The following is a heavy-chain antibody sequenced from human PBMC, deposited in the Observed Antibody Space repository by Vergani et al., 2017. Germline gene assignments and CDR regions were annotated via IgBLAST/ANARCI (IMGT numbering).Heavy chain of an antibody. J-gene: IGHJ4*02. D-gene: IGHD6-13*01. Sequence: QVQLVESGGGVVQPGRSLRLSCAASGFTFSSYGMHWVRQAPGKGLEWVAVIWYDGSNKYYADSVKGRFTISRDNSKNTLYLQMNSLRAEDTAVYYCAKDRSWNYLDYWGQGTLVTVSS. V-gene: IGHV3-33*06. CDR2: IWYDGSNK. CDR3: AKDRSWNYLDY. CDR1: GFTFSSYG.